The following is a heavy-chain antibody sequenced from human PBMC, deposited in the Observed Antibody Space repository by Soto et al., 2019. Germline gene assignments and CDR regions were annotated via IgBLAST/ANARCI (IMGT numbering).Heavy chain of an antibody. CDR1: GFTVSSNY. J-gene: IGHJ5*02. CDR3: ARDYSSSWMGYWFDP. CDR2: IYSGGST. V-gene: IGHV3-66*01. Sequence: EVQLVESGGGLVQPGGSLRLSCAASGFTVSSNYMSWVRQAPGKGLEWVSVIYSGGSTYYEDSVKGRFTISRDNSKNTQYLQMNSLRAEETAVYYCARDYSSSWMGYWFDPWGQGTLVTVSS. D-gene: IGHD6-13*01.